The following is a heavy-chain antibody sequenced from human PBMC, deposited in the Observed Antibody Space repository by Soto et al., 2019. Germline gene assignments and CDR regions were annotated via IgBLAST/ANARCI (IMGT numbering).Heavy chain of an antibody. CDR3: AKDFRSSWCLDY. Sequence: QVQLVESGGGVVQPGRSLRLSCAVSGFTFSSYGMHWVRQAPGKGLEWVAVIAYDGDNKYYADSVKGRFTISRDNSKNTLYLQMNSLRAEDTAVYYCAKDFRSSWCLDYWAREPWSPSPQ. D-gene: IGHD6-13*01. CDR1: GFTFSSYG. V-gene: IGHV3-30*18. J-gene: IGHJ4*02. CDR2: IAYDGDNK.